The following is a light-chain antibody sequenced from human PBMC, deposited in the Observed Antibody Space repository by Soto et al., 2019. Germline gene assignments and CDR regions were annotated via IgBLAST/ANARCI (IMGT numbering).Light chain of an antibody. Sequence: DIQMTQSPSSVSASVGDRVTITCRSSQDISSWVAWYQQKPGKAPKLLISAASSLQSGVPRRFSGSGSGTDFTLIIISLQPEDFATYFCQQGDSFPFTFGGGTKVEI. J-gene: IGKJ4*01. CDR1: QDISSW. V-gene: IGKV1-12*01. CDR2: AAS. CDR3: QQGDSFPFT.